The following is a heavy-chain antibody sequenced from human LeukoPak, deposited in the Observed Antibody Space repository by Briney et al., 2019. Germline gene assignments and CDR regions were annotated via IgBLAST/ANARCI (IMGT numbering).Heavy chain of an antibody. CDR1: GYTFTGYY. D-gene: IGHD4-17*01. V-gene: IGHV1-2*02. CDR2: INPNSGGT. J-gene: IGHJ4*02. CDR3: ARPPLGGDNLPEYYFDY. Sequence: ASVTVSCKASGYTFTGYYMHWVRQAPGQGLEWMGWINPNSGGTNYAQKFQGRVTMTRDTSISTAYMELSRLRSDDTAVYYCARPPLGGDNLPEYYFDYWGQETLVTVSS.